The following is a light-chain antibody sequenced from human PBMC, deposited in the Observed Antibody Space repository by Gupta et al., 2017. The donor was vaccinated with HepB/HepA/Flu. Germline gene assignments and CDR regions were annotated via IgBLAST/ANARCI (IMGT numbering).Light chain of an antibody. J-gene: IGKJ5*01. CDR3: QQYEDYPVT. V-gene: IGKV1-9*01. Sequence: DIHLTQSPSFLSASVGDRVTISCRASQGINNFLAWYQQKPGKAPNLLIYAACTVKSGVPSRFSGSESGTEFTLTISSLQPEDFATYYCQQYEDYPVTFVQGRRLDIK. CDR1: QGINNF. CDR2: AAC.